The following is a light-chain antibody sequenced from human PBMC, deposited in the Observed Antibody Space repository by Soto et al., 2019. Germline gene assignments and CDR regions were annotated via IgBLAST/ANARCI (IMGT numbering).Light chain of an antibody. V-gene: IGKV3-11*01. Sequence: EIGLTQSPATLSLSPGERATLSCRASQSVSRYLAWYQQKPGQAPRLVIHDTSTRATGVPDTLSGSGSGTEFTLTISSLEPEDFAMYYCQQRFSWPPTFGGGTHVEIK. CDR3: QQRFSWPPT. J-gene: IGKJ4*01. CDR1: QSVSRY. CDR2: DTS.